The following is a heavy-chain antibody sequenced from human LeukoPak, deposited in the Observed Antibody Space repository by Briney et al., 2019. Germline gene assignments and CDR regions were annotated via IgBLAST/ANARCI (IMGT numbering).Heavy chain of an antibody. CDR3: ARDEVHIVLLRFLGDY. CDR1: GYTFTTYG. CDR2: ISGYNGNT. Sequence: GASVKVSRKASGYTFTTYGISWVRQAPGQGLEWMGWISGYNGNTKYAQKVQGRVTMTIDTSTNTAYMELRSLTSDDTAVYYCARDEVHIVLLRFLGDYWGQGTLVTVSS. V-gene: IGHV1-18*01. D-gene: IGHD3-3*01. J-gene: IGHJ4*02.